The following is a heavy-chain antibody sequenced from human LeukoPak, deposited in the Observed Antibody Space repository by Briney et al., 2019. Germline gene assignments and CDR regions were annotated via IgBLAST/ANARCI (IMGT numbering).Heavy chain of an antibody. Sequence: PSETLSLTCTVSSGSISDYYWSWIRQPPEKGLEWIGYIYYGGSTQYNPSLKSRVTISVDRSKNQYSLKLNSVTAADTAVYYCARVVEDGYSDYWGQGTLVTVSS. CDR2: IYYGGST. J-gene: IGHJ4*02. CDR1: SGSISDYY. CDR3: ARVVEDGYSDY. D-gene: IGHD5-24*01. V-gene: IGHV4-59*01.